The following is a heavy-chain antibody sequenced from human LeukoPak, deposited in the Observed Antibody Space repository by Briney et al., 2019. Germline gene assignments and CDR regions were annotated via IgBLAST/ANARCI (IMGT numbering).Heavy chain of an antibody. V-gene: IGHV1-8*01. J-gene: IGHJ6*02. Sequence: ASVKVSCKASGYTFTSYDINWVRQATGQGPEWMGWMNPNSGNTGYAQKFQGRVTMTRNTSISTAYMELSSLRSEDTAVYYCATGGYYDILTGYYYYYGMDVWGQGTTVTVSS. CDR2: MNPNSGNT. CDR1: GYTFTSYD. D-gene: IGHD3-9*01. CDR3: ATGGYYDILTGYYYYYGMDV.